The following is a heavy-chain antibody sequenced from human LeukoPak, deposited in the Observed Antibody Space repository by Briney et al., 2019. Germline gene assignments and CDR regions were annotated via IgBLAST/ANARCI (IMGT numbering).Heavy chain of an antibody. CDR1: GFSFSTYA. Sequence: GGSLRLSCAASGFSFSTYAMNWVRQAPGKGLEWVSYIASSSSTIYYADSVKGRFTISRDNAKNSLFLQMNSLRDEDTAVYYCARDLGGYGGYVDHWGQGTLVTVSS. CDR3: ARDLGGYGGYVDH. D-gene: IGHD1-26*01. CDR2: IASSSSTI. V-gene: IGHV3-48*02. J-gene: IGHJ4*02.